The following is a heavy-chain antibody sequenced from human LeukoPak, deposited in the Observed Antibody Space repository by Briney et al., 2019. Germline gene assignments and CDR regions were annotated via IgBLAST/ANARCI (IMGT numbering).Heavy chain of an antibody. V-gene: IGHV3-15*01. J-gene: IGHJ4*02. CDR2: IKSKSDGGTT. CDR1: GFTFSSYS. Sequence: GGSLRLSCAASGFTFSSYSMNWVRQAPGKGLEWVGRIKSKSDGGTTDYAAPVKGRFTISRDDSKNTLYLQMNSLKTEDTAVYYCTADDLDNYDSSGRDYWGQGTLVTVSS. D-gene: IGHD3-22*01. CDR3: TADDLDNYDSSGRDY.